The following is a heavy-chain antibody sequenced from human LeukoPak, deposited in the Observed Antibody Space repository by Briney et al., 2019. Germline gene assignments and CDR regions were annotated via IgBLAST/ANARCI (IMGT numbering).Heavy chain of an antibody. V-gene: IGHV4-59*01. CDR3: ARQGSGYSPFDY. J-gene: IGHJ4*02. CDR1: GGSISSYY. D-gene: IGHD3-22*01. CDR2: IYYSGST. Sequence: PSETLSLTCSVSGGSISSYYWSWIRQPPGRGLEWIGYIYYSGSTNYNPSLKRRVTISVDTSKNQFSLELSSVTTADTAVYYCARQGSGYSPFDYWGQGTLVTVSS.